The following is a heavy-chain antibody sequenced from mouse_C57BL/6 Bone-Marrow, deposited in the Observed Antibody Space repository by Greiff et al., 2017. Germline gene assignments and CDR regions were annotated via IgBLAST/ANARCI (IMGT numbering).Heavy chain of an antibody. J-gene: IGHJ1*03. CDR1: GFTFSSYG. D-gene: IGHD1-1*01. CDR3: ARRYYYGSSLGYFDV. Sequence: EVHVVESGGDLVKPGGSLKLSCAASGFTFSSYGMSWVRQTPDKRLEWVATISSGGSYTYYPDSVKGRFTISRDNAKNTLYLQMSSLKSEDTAMYYCARRYYYGSSLGYFDVWGTGTTVTVSS. CDR2: ISSGGSYT. V-gene: IGHV5-6*01.